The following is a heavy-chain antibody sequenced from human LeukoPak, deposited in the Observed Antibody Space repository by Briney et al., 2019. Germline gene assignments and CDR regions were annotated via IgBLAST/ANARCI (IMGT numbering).Heavy chain of an antibody. J-gene: IGHJ4*02. CDR3: ATSLYGDYFMDY. V-gene: IGHV3-23*01. CDR2: ISGSGGST. Sequence: PGGSLRLSCAASGFTFSSYAMSWVRQAPGKGLEWVSAISGSGGSTYYADSVKGRFTISRDNSKNTLYLQMNSLRAEDTAVYYCATSLYGDYFMDYWGQGTLVTVSS. CDR1: GFTFSSYA. D-gene: IGHD4-17*01.